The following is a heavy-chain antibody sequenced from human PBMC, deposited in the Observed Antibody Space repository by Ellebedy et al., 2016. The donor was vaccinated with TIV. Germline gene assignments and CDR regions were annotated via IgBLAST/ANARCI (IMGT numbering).Heavy chain of an antibody. Sequence: GESLKISCSASGFTFRADWMDWVRQAPGKGPVWVSRINSDGTITDYADSVKGRFTISRDNAKNTLYLQMHSLRAEDTAVYYCVRARPYCGGDCFSFGNWGQGSLVTVSS. D-gene: IGHD2-21*02. V-gene: IGHV3-74*01. CDR3: VRARPYCGGDCFSFGN. J-gene: IGHJ4*02. CDR2: INSDGTIT. CDR1: GFTFRADW.